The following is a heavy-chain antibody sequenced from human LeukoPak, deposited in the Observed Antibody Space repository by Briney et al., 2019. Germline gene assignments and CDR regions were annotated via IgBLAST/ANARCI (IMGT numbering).Heavy chain of an antibody. CDR2: INPNSGGT. V-gene: IGHV1-2*04. CDR3: ARESSLAYSSSWSKQTLGSPLDY. J-gene: IGHJ4*02. D-gene: IGHD6-13*01. CDR1: GYTFTSYG. Sequence: ASVKVSCKASGYTFTSYGISWVRQAPGQGLEWMGWINPNSGGTNYAQKFQGWVTMTRDTSISTAYMELSRLRSDDTAVYYCARESSLAYSSSWSKQTLGSPLDYWGQGTLVTVSS.